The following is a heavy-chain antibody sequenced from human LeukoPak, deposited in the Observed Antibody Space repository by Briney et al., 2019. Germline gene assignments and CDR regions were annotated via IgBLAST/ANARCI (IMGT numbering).Heavy chain of an antibody. J-gene: IGHJ5*02. V-gene: IGHV4-39*07. Sequence: ETLSLTCTVSGGSISSGGYYWSWIRQPPGKGLEWIGEINHSGSTNYNPSLKSRVTISVDTSKNQFSLKLSSVTAADTAVYYCARDGALRFGEFRRRWWFDPWGQGTLATVSS. CDR2: INHSGST. CDR3: ARDGALRFGEFRRRWWFDP. CDR1: GGSISSGGYY. D-gene: IGHD3-10*01.